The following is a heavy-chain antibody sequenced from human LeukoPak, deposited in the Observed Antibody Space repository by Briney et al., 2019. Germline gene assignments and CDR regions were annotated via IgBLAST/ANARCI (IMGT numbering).Heavy chain of an antibody. J-gene: IGHJ4*02. CDR2: INTDGSST. CDR1: GFTFSTYW. Sequence: GGSPRLSCAASGFTFSTYWIHWVRQAPGKGLVWVSRINTDGSSTTYADSVKGRFTTSRDNAKNTLYLQMSSLRAEDTAVYYCARRTWNDYWGQGTPVTVSS. V-gene: IGHV3-74*01. CDR3: ARRTWNDY. D-gene: IGHD1-1*01.